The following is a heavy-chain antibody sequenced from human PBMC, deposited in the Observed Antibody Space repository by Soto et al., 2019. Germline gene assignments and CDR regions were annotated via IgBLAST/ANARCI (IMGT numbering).Heavy chain of an antibody. D-gene: IGHD5-18*01. V-gene: IGHV3-30*04. J-gene: IGHJ6*02. Sequence: PGGSLRLSCAASGFTFSTYAMHWVRQAPGKGLEWAAVISYDGTNKYYADSVRGRFTISRDNSKNTQFLQMNSLRAEDTAVYYCAKDGGGYNYGYVMLDKYYYGMDVWGQGTTVTVSS. CDR1: GFTFSTYA. CDR2: ISYDGTNK. CDR3: AKDGGGYNYGYVMLDKYYYGMDV.